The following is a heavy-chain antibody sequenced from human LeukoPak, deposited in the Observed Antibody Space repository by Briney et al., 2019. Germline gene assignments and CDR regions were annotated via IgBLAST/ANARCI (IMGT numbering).Heavy chain of an antibody. CDR1: GYTFSDYG. CDR2: ISSVTGNT. D-gene: IGHD3-10*01. V-gene: IGHV1-18*01. Sequence: ASVKVSFKASGYTFSDYGINWVRQAPGQGLEWMGWISSVTGNTNYAQKYQGRLTVTTDTSTSTAYMELRSLKSDDTAVYFCARDMAEKNVYFGWGGHWGQGTPVTVSS. CDR3: ARDMAEKNVYFGWGGH. J-gene: IGHJ4*02.